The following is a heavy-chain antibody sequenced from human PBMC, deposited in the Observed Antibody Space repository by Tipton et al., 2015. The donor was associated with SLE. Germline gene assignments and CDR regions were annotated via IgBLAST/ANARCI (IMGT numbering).Heavy chain of an antibody. CDR1: GVSIRNYY. CDR3: ARDLQPSIERYFDWLGGWFDP. J-gene: IGHJ5*02. D-gene: IGHD3-9*01. V-gene: IGHV4-59*01. CDR2: ISTDGDS. Sequence: TLSLTCTVAGVSIRNYYWTWIRQPPGKGLEWIGYISTDGDSNSHPSLKSRVTISVDTSKNQFSLKMSSVTAADTAVYYCARDLQPSIERYFDWLGGWFDPWGQGTLVTVSS.